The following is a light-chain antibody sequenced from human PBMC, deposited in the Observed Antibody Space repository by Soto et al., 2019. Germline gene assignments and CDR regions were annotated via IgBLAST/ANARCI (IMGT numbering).Light chain of an antibody. CDR1: SSDIGGYNV. CDR2: EVS. Sequence: QSALTQPASVSGSPGQSITISCTGTSSDIGGYNVVSWYQQHPGKAPKLMIFEVSKRPSGVSNRFSGSKSGNTASLTISGLQAEDEAAYYCSSYTSSTTNVFGTGTKLTVL. J-gene: IGLJ1*01. CDR3: SSYTSSTTNV. V-gene: IGLV2-14*01.